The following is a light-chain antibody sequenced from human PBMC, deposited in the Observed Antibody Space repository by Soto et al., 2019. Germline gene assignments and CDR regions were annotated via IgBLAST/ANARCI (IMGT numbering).Light chain of an antibody. V-gene: IGKV3-20*01. J-gene: IGKJ1*01. CDR1: QSVRSSY. CDR2: GAY. Sequence: VLTQSPGTLSLSPGDSATLSCRDSQSVRSSYLAWYQQKPGQAPRLIIYGAYSRATDIPDTFSGSGSGTDFTLTISRLEPEDFAVYYCQQYDNSPPWTCGQGTKVDIK. CDR3: QQYDNSPPWT.